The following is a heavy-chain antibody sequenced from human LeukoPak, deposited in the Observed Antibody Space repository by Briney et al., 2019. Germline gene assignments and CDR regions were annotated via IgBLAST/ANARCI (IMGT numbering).Heavy chain of an antibody. CDR3: ARDNKGPDY. CDR2: IFYTGSDNS. CDR1: GGSITNYY. J-gene: IGHJ4*02. Sequence: PSETLSLTCTVSGGSITNYYWTWIRQPPGKGLEWIGYIFYTGSDNSNYNPSLKSRVTISVDRSKNQFSLKLSSVTAADTAVYYCARDNKGPDYWGQGTLVTVS. V-gene: IGHV4-59*12.